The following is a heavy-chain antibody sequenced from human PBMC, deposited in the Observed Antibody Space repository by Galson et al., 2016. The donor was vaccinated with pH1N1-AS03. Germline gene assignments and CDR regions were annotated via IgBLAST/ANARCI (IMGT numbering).Heavy chain of an antibody. Sequence: SVKVSCKASGYTLTEYYMYWVRQAPGRGLEWMGWTNPNSGGTKSAQKFQGRVTMTRDTSINTAYMELGSLRSDDTAVYYCARGDYFGSGTYKPYYAMDVWGQGTTVTVSS. CDR1: GYTLTEYY. J-gene: IGHJ6*02. CDR3: ARGDYFGSGTYKPYYAMDV. D-gene: IGHD3-10*01. V-gene: IGHV1-2*02. CDR2: TNPNSGGT.